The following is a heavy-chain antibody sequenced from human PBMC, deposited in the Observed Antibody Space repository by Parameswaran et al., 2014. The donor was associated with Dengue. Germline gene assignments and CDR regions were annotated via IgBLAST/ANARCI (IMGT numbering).Heavy chain of an antibody. J-gene: IGHJ4*02. CDR3: ARLVDDSSGYYSYFDY. Sequence: VRQMPGKGLEWMGRIDPSDSYTNYSPSFQGHVTISADKSISTAYLQWSSLKASDTAMYYCARLVDDSSGYYSYFDYWGQGTLVTVSS. CDR2: IDPSDSYT. D-gene: IGHD3-22*01. V-gene: IGHV5-10-1*01.